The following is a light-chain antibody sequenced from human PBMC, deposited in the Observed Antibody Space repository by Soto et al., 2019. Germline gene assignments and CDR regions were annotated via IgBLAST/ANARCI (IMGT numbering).Light chain of an antibody. J-gene: IGLJ1*01. CDR2: EVS. CDR1: IRDVRGYNY. V-gene: IGLV2-14*01. Sequence: QSLRTQAASVSGSRGQSITISCIGTIRDVRGYNYVSWYQHHPGEAPKLMIYEVSNRPSGVSDRFSAAKSGNTASLAISGLQAEDEADYYCSSFTISSTLPFVFGTGTKVTVL. CDR3: SSFTISSTLPFV.